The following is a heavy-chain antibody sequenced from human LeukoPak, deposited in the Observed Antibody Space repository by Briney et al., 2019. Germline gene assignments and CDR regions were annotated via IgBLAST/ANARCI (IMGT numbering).Heavy chain of an antibody. CDR1: GFTFSSYS. CDR2: ISSSSSYI. J-gene: IGHJ4*02. CDR3: ARQMATILDGILDY. V-gene: IGHV3-21*01. D-gene: IGHD5-24*01. Sequence: PGGSLGLSCAASGFTFSSYSMNWVRQAPGKGLEWVSSISSSSSYIYYADSVKGRFTISRDNSKNTLYLQMNSLKTEDTALYYCARQMATILDGILDYWGQGTLVTVSS.